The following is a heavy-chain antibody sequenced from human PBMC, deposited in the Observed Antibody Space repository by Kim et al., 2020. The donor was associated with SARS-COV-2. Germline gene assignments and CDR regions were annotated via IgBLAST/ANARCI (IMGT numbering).Heavy chain of an antibody. D-gene: IGHD3-10*01. CDR3: AKEQFRSSYYYYGMDV. Sequence: GGSLRLSCAASGFTFSSYGMHWVRQAPGKGLEWVAVIWYDGSNKYYADSVKGRFTISRDNSKNTQYLQMNSLRAEDTAVYYCAKEQFRSSYYYYGMDVWGRGTTVTVSS. V-gene: IGHV3-33*06. J-gene: IGHJ6*02. CDR1: GFTFSSYG. CDR2: IWYDGSNK.